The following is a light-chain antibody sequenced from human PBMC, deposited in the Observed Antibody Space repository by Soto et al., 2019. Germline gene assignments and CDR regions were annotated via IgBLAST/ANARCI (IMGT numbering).Light chain of an antibody. J-gene: IGLJ3*02. Sequence: QSVLTQPPSASGTPGQRVTMSCSGSSSNIVSYSVSWYLHLPGTAPKLLIYSDNQRPSGVPDRFSGSKSGTSASLAISGLQSVDEADYYCASWDDSLNGPVFGGGTKLTV. V-gene: IGLV1-44*01. CDR2: SDN. CDR1: SSNIVSYS. CDR3: ASWDDSLNGPV.